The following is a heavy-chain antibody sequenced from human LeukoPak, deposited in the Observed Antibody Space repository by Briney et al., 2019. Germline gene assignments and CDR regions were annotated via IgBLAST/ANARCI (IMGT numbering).Heavy chain of an antibody. CDR3: AKISFGESSFDY. J-gene: IGHJ4*02. CDR1: GFTFDDYA. D-gene: IGHD3-10*01. V-gene: IGHV3-9*01. CDR2: ISWNSGSI. Sequence: PGRSLRLSCAASGFTFDDYAMQWVRQAPGKGLEWVSGISWNSGSIGYADSVKGRFTISRDNAKNSLYLQMNSLRAEDTALYYCAKISFGESSFDYWGQGTLVTVSS.